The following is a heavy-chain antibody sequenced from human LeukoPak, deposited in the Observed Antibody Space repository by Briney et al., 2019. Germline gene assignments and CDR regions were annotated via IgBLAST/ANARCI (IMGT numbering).Heavy chain of an antibody. CDR1: GGSISSGDYY. D-gene: IGHD5-12*01. CDR3: AGHGLYSGYDFGGKASWFEP. CDR2: IYYSGST. V-gene: IGHV4-30-4*08. J-gene: IGHJ5*02. Sequence: PQTLSLTCTVSGGSISSGDYYWSWIRQPPGKGLEWIGYIYYSGSTYYNPSLKSRVTISVDTSKNQFSLKLSSVTAADTAVYYCAGHGLYSGYDFGGKASWFEPWGQGKLVTVSS.